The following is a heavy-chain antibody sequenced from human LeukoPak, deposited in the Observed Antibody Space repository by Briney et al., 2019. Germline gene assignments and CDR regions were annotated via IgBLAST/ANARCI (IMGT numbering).Heavy chain of an antibody. Sequence: PSETLSLTCTVSGGSISSSSYYWGWIRQPPGKGLEWIGSIYYSGSTYYNPSLKSRVTISVDTSKNQFSLKLSSVTAADTAVYYCARGLSNWNYIGYYYYYMDVWGKGTTVTVSS. J-gene: IGHJ6*03. V-gene: IGHV4-39*07. CDR3: ARGLSNWNYIGYYYYYMDV. CDR1: GGSISSSSYY. CDR2: IYYSGST. D-gene: IGHD1-7*01.